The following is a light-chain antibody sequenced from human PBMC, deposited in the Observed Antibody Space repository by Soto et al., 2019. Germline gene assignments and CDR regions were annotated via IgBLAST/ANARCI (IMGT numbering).Light chain of an antibody. Sequence: QSALTQPPSASGSPGQSVTISCTGTSSDVGGYDFVSWYQQHPGKGPKLMIFEVSKRPSGVPDRFSGSKSGNTASLTVSGLQAEAEADYYCSSYAGSNNWVFGGGTKLTVL. V-gene: IGLV2-8*01. J-gene: IGLJ3*02. CDR2: EVS. CDR1: SSDVGGYDF. CDR3: SSYAGSNNWV.